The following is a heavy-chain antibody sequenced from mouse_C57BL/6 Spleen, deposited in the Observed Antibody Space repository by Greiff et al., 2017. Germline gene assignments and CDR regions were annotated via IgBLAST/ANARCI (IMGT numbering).Heavy chain of an antibody. CDR3: TGGEGYGYAFAY. J-gene: IGHJ3*01. D-gene: IGHD2-2*01. CDR1: GYTFTDYE. V-gene: IGHV1-15*01. Sequence: VQLQQSGAELVRPGASVTLSCKASGYTFTDYEMHWVKQTPVHGLEWIGAIDPETGGTAYNQKFKGKAILTADKSSSTAYMELRSLTSEDSAVYYCTGGEGYGYAFAYWGQGALVTVSA. CDR2: IDPETGGT.